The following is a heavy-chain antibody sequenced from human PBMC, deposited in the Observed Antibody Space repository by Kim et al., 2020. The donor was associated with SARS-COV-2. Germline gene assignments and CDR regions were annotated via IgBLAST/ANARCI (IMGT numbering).Heavy chain of an antibody. D-gene: IGHD1-26*01. J-gene: IGHJ4*02. Sequence: SPSVQGQVTISVDKSVSTAYLRWSSLRASDTAMYYCARRGSGNYDYFDYWGKGTLVTVSS. CDR3: ARRGSGNYDYFDY. V-gene: IGHV5-51*01.